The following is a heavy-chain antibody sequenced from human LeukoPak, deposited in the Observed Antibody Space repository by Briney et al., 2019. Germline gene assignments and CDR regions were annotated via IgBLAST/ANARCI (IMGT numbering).Heavy chain of an antibody. V-gene: IGHV3-74*01. Sequence: PGGPLRLSCAASGFTFSSFWMHWVRQAPGKGLVWVSRINTDGSITNYADPVKGRFTISRDNAKNTLYLQMNSLRAEDTAVYYCASEGSYDSRNSYIPDCWGQGTLVTVSS. D-gene: IGHD3-10*01. CDR2: INTDGSIT. J-gene: IGHJ4*02. CDR3: ASEGSYDSRNSYIPDC. CDR1: GFTFSSFW.